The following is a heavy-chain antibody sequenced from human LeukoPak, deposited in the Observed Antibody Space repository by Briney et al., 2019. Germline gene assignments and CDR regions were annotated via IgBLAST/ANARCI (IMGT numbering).Heavy chain of an antibody. CDR2: ISYDGSNK. CDR1: GFTFSSYG. Sequence: GGSLRLSCAASGFTFSSYGMHWVRQAPGKGLEWVAVISYDGSNKYYADSVKGRFTISRDNSKNTLYLQMNSLRAEDTAVYYCAKDASWQWLYYYFDYWGQGTLVTVSS. D-gene: IGHD6-19*01. CDR3: AKDASWQWLYYYFDY. V-gene: IGHV3-30*18. J-gene: IGHJ4*02.